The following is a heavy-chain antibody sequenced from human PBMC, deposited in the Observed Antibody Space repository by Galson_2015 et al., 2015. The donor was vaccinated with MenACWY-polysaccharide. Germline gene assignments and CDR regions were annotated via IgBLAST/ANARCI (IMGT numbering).Heavy chain of an antibody. CDR1: GFTFSDYY. CDR3: ARVTRARDINAFRCDP. D-gene: IGHD2-15*01. Sequence: SLRLSCAASGFTFSDYYMSWIRQAPGKGLEWVSYISSSGSTIYYADSVKCRFTISRDNAKNSLYLQMNSLRAEDTAVYYCARVTRARDINAFRCDPWGQGTLVTVSS. V-gene: IGHV3-11*01. CDR2: ISSSGSTI. J-gene: IGHJ5*02.